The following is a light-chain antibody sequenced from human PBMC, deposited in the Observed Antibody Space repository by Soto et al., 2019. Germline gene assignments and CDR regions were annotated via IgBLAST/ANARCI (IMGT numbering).Light chain of an antibody. CDR1: QSVSSSY. V-gene: IGKV3-20*01. CDR3: QQYGSSGT. CDR2: GAS. Sequence: SVWTQSPGTLSLSTGERATLSCMASQSVSSSYLAWYQQKPGQAPRLLIYGASSRATGIPDRFSGSGSGTDFTLTISRLEPEDFAVYYCQQYGSSGTFGQGTKVDIK. J-gene: IGKJ1*01.